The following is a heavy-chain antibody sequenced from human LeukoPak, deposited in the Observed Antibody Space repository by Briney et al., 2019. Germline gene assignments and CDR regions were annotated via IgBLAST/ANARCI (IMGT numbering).Heavy chain of an antibody. CDR1: GFTFSSYS. Sequence: GGSLRLSCAASGFTFSSYSMNWVRQAPGKGLEWVSSISSSSSYIYYADSVKGRFTISRDNAKNSLYLQMNSLRAEDTAVYYCAREALIEGFYYYMDVWGKGTTVTVSS. J-gene: IGHJ6*03. V-gene: IGHV3-21*01. CDR2: ISSSSSYI. D-gene: IGHD3-22*01. CDR3: AREALIEGFYYYMDV.